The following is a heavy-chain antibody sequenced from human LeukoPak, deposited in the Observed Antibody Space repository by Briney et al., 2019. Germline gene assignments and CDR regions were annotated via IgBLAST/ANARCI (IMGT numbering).Heavy chain of an antibody. V-gene: IGHV3-48*03. D-gene: IGHD3-10*01. CDR2: ISSSGRTI. CDR1: GFTFSSYE. CDR3: ARDLITMVRGASTYYYYYGMDV. J-gene: IGHJ6*02. Sequence: GGSLRLSCAASGFTFSSYEMNWVRQAPGKGLEWVSYISSSGRTIYYADSVKGRFTISRDNAKNSLYLQMNSLRAEDTAVYYCARDLITMVRGASTYYYYYGMDVWGQGTTVTVSS.